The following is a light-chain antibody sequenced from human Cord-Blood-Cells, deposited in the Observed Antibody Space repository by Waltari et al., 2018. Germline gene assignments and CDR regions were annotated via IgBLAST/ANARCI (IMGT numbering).Light chain of an antibody. CDR3: QQYGSSPWT. CDR2: CAS. V-gene: IGKV3-20*01. Sequence: EIVLTQSPGTLSLSPGERVTLSCRASQSVSSSYLAWYQQKPGQAPRLPIYCASSRATGIPDKFSGSGSGTDFTLTISRLEPEDFAVYYCQQYGSSPWTFGQGTKVEIK. CDR1: QSVSSSY. J-gene: IGKJ1*01.